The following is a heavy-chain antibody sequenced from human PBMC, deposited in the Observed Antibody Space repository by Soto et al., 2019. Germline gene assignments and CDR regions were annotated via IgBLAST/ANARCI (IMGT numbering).Heavy chain of an antibody. CDR3: SRVNCYDSCGYYWPWFDP. J-gene: IGHJ5*02. D-gene: IGHD3-22*01. Sequence: GSLRLPCTASGFTLGDFAMSWFRQAPGKGLEGVGFIRSKAYGGTTEYAASVKGRLTISRDDSKSNAYLQMNSLKTEDAAVYYCSRVNCYDSCGYYWPWFDPWGQGTLVTVSS. CDR1: GFTLGDFA. V-gene: IGHV3-49*03. CDR2: IRSKAYGGTT.